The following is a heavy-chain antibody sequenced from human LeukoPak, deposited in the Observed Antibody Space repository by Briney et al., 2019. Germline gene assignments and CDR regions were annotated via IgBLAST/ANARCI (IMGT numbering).Heavy chain of an antibody. J-gene: IGHJ4*02. CDR2: INHSGSS. CDR1: GGSFSGYY. V-gene: IGHV4-34*01. CDR3: ARRHTYYYDSSGYYVLGDYFDY. D-gene: IGHD3-22*01. Sequence: NASETLCLTCAAYGGSFSGYYWSWIRQPPGKGLEWIGEINHSGSSNYNPSLKSRVTISVDTSKNQFSLKLSSVTAADTAVYYCARRHTYYYDSSGYYVLGDYFDYWGQGTLVTVSS.